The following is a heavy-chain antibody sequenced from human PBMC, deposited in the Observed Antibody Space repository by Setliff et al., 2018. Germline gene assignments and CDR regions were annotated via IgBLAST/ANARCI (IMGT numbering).Heavy chain of an antibody. V-gene: IGHV3-48*01. J-gene: IGHJ6*03. CDR2: ISSSSHII. D-gene: IGHD2-15*01. CDR1: GFTFSGYS. Sequence: GGSLRLSCEASGFTFSGYSMNWVRQAPGKGLEWVSYISSSSHIISYADSVKGRFTISRDNAKNSLYLQMNSLRAEDTAVYYCARIRLCVGRVICPPGRYVDVWGKGTTVTVSS. CDR3: ARIRLCVGRVICPPGRYVDV.